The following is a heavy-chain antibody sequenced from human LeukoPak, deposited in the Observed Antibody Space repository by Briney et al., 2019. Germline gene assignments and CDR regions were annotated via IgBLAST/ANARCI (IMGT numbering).Heavy chain of an antibody. CDR3: ARVGYVDTVDY. V-gene: IGHV3-23*01. CDR2: ISGSGGST. J-gene: IGHJ4*02. CDR1: GFTFSSYA. Sequence: GGSLRLSCAASGFTFSSYAVNWVRQAPGKGLEWVSTISGSGGSTYYADSVKGRFTISRDNSKNTLYLQMNSLRAEDTAVYYCARVGYVDTVDYWGQGTLVTVSS. D-gene: IGHD5-18*01.